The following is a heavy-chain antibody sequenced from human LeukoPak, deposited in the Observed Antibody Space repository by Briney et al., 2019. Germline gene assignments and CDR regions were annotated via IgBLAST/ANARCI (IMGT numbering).Heavy chain of an antibody. J-gene: IGHJ4*02. CDR2: IYTDGGRT. V-gene: IGHV3-74*01. D-gene: IGHD5-24*01. Sequence: GGPLRLSCAGSGFTFSSHWMHWVRQAPGKGLVWVSRIYTDGGRTTYADSVEGRVTISRDDARNTLYLQMNSLRAEDTAVYYCARGSDGWYVDYWGQGTLVTVSS. CDR3: ARGSDGWYVDY. CDR1: GFTFSSHW.